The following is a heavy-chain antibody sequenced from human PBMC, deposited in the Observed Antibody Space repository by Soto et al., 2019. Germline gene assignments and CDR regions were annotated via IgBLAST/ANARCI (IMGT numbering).Heavy chain of an antibody. Sequence: SETLSLTCTVSGGSISSGGYYWSWIRQHPGKGLEWIGYIYYSGSTYYNPSLKSRVTISVDTSKNQFSLKLSSVTAADTAVYYCARVHIMITFGGVIVPSDAFDIWGQGT. D-gene: IGHD3-16*02. V-gene: IGHV4-31*03. CDR2: IYYSGST. J-gene: IGHJ3*02. CDR3: ARVHIMITFGGVIVPSDAFDI. CDR1: GGSISSGGYY.